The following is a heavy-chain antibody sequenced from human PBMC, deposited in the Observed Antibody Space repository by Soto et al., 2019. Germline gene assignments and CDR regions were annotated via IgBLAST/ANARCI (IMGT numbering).Heavy chain of an antibody. V-gene: IGHV1-69*13. D-gene: IGHD4-17*01. CDR2: IIPIFGTA. CDR3: ASDDYGDYVEPAFDT. J-gene: IGHJ3*02. CDR1: GGTFSSYA. Sequence: ASVKVSCKASGGTFSSYAISWVRQAPGQGLEWMGGIIPIFGTANYAQKFQGRVTITADESTSTAYMELSSLRSEDTAVYYCASDDYGDYVEPAFDTWGQGTMVTVSS.